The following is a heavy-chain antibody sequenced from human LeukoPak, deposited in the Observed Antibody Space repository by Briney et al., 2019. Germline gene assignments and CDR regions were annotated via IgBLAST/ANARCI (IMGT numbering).Heavy chain of an antibody. V-gene: IGHV3-23*01. D-gene: IGHD5-18*01. CDR3: TTRGYGLAY. Sequence: QPGGSLRLSCAASGFIFSTYAMSWVRQAPGKGLEWVSAVSDSGGTTYYADSVKGRFTISRDNSKHTVCLQMNSLTAEDTAVYYCTTRGYGLAYWGQGTLVTVYS. CDR2: VSDSGGTT. CDR1: GFIFSTYA. J-gene: IGHJ4*02.